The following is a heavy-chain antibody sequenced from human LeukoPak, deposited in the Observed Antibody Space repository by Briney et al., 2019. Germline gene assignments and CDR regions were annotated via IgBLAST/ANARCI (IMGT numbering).Heavy chain of an antibody. Sequence: GASLRLSCAASGFTFSSYAMSWVRQAPGKGLEWVSAISGSGGSTYYADSVKGRFTISGDNSKNTLYLQMNSLRAEDTAVYYCAKVGSIAADFDYWGQGTLVTASS. CDR3: AKVGSIAADFDY. D-gene: IGHD6-6*01. V-gene: IGHV3-23*01. CDR1: GFTFSSYA. CDR2: ISGSGGST. J-gene: IGHJ4*02.